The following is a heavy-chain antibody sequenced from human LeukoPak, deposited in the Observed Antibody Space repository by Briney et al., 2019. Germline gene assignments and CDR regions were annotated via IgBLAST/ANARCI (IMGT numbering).Heavy chain of an antibody. CDR3: ASTIVGAKGDAFDI. J-gene: IGHJ3*02. D-gene: IGHD1-26*01. CDR1: GGSISSYY. Sequence: SETLSLTCTVSGGSISSYYWGWIRQSPGKGLEWIGSIYYSGSTYYNPSLKSRVTISVDTSKNQFSLKLGSVTAADTAVYYCASTIVGAKGDAFDIWGQGTMVTVSS. V-gene: IGHV4-39*01. CDR2: IYYSGST.